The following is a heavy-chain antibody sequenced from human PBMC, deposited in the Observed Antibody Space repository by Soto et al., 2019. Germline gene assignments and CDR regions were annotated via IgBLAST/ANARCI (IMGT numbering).Heavy chain of an antibody. CDR3: ARNADTSSTFDY. Sequence: KESGPVLVKPTETLTLTCSVSGFLITNAKMGVSWIRQPPGKALEWLAHIFSNDVESYSASLKGRLTISKDNSRSQVVLTMTDVDTADTATYYCARNADTSSTFDYWGQGTLVTVSS. D-gene: IGHD5-18*01. J-gene: IGHJ4*02. CDR1: GFLITNAKMG. V-gene: IGHV2-26*01. CDR2: IFSNDVE.